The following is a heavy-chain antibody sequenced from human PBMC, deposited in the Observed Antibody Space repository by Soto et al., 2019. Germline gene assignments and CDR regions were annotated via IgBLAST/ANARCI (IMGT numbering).Heavy chain of an antibody. Sequence: GGSLRLSCTASGLTFSNYGMTWVRQAPGKGLEWVSTIGGSGITTYYADSVKGRFTISRDNSGNTLNLQMNSLRADDTAVYHCARVHMLYGISKIAGWFDSWGQGTLVTVSS. D-gene: IGHD2-8*01. CDR1: GLTFSNYG. CDR2: IGGSGITT. V-gene: IGHV3-23*01. CDR3: ARVHMLYGISKIAGWFDS. J-gene: IGHJ5*01.